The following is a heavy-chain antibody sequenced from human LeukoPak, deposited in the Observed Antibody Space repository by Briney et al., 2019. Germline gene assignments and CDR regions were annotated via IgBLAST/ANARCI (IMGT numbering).Heavy chain of an antibody. J-gene: IGHJ5*02. V-gene: IGHV4-34*01. CDR1: GGSFSDYY. CDR3: TRGPNWFDP. Sequence: PSETLSLTCAVYGGSFSDYYWSWIRQPPGKGLEWIGEINHSGSTNYNPSLKSRVTLSVQTSKNQFSLQLRSVTAADTAVYYCTRGPNWFDPWGQGTLVTVSS. CDR2: INHSGST.